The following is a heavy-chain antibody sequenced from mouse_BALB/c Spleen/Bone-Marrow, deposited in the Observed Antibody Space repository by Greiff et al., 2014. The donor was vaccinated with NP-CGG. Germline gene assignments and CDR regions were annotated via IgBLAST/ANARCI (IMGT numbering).Heavy chain of an antibody. Sequence: VQLQQSGAELAKPGASVKLSCTASGFNIKDTYMHWVKQRPEQGLEWIGRIDPANGDTKCDPKFQGKATITADTSSNTAYLQLSSLTSEDTAVYYCTKPSFYYGSSYWYFDVWGAGTTVTVSS. CDR2: IDPANGDT. CDR1: GFNIKDTY. J-gene: IGHJ1*01. V-gene: IGHV14-3*02. CDR3: TKPSFYYGSSYWYFDV. D-gene: IGHD1-1*01.